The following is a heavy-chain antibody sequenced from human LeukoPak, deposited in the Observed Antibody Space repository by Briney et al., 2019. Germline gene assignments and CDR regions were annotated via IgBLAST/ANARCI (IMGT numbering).Heavy chain of an antibody. V-gene: IGHV4-39*07. Sequence: SETLSLTCTVSGGSISSSNYYWGWIRQPPGKGLEWIGYISYSGSTYYNPSLKSRVTISVDTSKNQFSLRLSSVTAADTAVYYCARTLTPLRTGFDYWGQGTLVTVSS. CDR1: GGSISSSNYY. CDR2: ISYSGST. CDR3: ARTLTPLRTGFDY. J-gene: IGHJ4*02. D-gene: IGHD4-11*01.